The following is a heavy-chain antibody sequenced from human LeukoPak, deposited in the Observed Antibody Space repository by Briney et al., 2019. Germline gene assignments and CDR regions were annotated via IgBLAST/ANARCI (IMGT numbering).Heavy chain of an antibody. CDR1: GFTFSSYG. V-gene: IGHV3-23*01. D-gene: IGHD2-21*01. Sequence: PGGTLRLSCAASGFTFSSYGMSWVRQAPGKGLEWVSAISGSGGSTYYADSVKGRFTISRDNSKNTLYLQMNSLRAEDTAVYYCAKDVGSCGGECYPQAFDYWGQGTLVTVST. CDR3: AKDVGSCGGECYPQAFDY. J-gene: IGHJ4*02. CDR2: ISGSGGST.